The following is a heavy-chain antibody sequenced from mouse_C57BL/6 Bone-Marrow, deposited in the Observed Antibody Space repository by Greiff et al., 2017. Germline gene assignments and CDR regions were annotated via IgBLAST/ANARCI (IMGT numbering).Heavy chain of an antibody. CDR2: IDPETGGT. CDR3: SLYYGSSYYFAY. J-gene: IGHJ3*01. V-gene: IGHV1-15*01. D-gene: IGHD1-1*01. CDR1: GYTFTDYE. Sequence: QVQLKQSGAELVRPGASVTLSCKASGYTFTDYEMHWVKQTPVHGLEWIGAIDPETGGTAYNQKFKGKAILTADKSSSTAYMELRSLTAEDSAVYYCSLYYGSSYYFAYWGQGTLVTVSA.